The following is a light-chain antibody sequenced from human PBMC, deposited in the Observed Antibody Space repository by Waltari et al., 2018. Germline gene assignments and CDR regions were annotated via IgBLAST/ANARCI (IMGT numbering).Light chain of an antibody. CDR1: GSDVGGYIY. J-gene: IGLJ1*01. V-gene: IGLV2-11*01. Sequence: QSALTQPRSVSGSPGQSVTISCTGSGSDVGGYIYVSWYHHPPGRAPKVVIYDVDKRPSGVPDRFSGTQSGKTASLTSSGLQAEDEGDYYCCSYAGRYTFVFGSGTRVTVL. CDR2: DVD. CDR3: CSYAGRYTFV.